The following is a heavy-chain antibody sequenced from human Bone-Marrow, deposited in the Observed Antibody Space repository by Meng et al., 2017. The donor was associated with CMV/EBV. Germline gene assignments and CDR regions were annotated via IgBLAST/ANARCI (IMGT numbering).Heavy chain of an antibody. Sequence: SETLSLTCTVSGAPISSSIYYGGWVRQPPGKGLEWIGSIYYTGSTYNNPSLKSRVTISVDTSKNEFTLKLSSVTAADSALYYCATGSPNNGWYQIDYWGQGTLVTVSS. CDR2: IYYTGST. V-gene: IGHV4-39*06. CDR1: GAPISSSIYY. D-gene: IGHD6-19*01. CDR3: ATGSPNNGWYQIDY. J-gene: IGHJ4*02.